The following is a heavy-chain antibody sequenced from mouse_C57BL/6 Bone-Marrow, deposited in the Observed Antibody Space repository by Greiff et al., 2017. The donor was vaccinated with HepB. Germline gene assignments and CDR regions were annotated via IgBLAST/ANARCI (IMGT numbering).Heavy chain of an antibody. D-gene: IGHD1-1*01. Sequence: EVHLVESGEGLVKPGGSLKLSCAASGFTFSSYAMSWVRQTPEKRLEWVAYISSGGDYIYDADTVKGRFTISRDNARNTLYLQMSSLKSEDTAMYYCTRDDYGSSSGYFDVWGTGTTVTVSS. V-gene: IGHV5-9-1*02. CDR3: TRDDYGSSSGYFDV. CDR2: ISSGGDYI. CDR1: GFTFSSYA. J-gene: IGHJ1*03.